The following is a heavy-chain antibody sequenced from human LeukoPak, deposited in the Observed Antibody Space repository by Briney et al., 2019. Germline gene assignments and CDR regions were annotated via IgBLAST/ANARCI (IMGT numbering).Heavy chain of an antibody. CDR3: ARDLNGGNSA. CDR1: GYTFTDYY. Sequence: ASAKVSCKASGYTFTDYYMHWVRHAPGQRLEWMGWINPSSGGTNYAQKFQGRVTMTRDTSINIDYMELSSLRSDDAAVYYCARDLNGGNSAWGQGTLVTVSS. CDR2: INPSSGGT. J-gene: IGHJ5*02. V-gene: IGHV1-2*02. D-gene: IGHD4-23*01.